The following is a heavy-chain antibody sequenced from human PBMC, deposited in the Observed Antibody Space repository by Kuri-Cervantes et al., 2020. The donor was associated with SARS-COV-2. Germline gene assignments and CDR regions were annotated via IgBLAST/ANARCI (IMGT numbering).Heavy chain of an antibody. CDR2: ISSSGSTI. Sequence: GGSLRLSCAASGFTFSSYEMNWVRQAPGKGLEWVSYISSSGSTIYYAGSVKGRFTISRDNAKNSLYLQMNSLRAEDTAVYYCASDGPNSYGLYYYYYGMDVWGQGTTVTVSS. CDR3: ASDGPNSYGLYYYYYGMDV. CDR1: GFTFSSYE. J-gene: IGHJ6*02. V-gene: IGHV3-48*03. D-gene: IGHD5-18*01.